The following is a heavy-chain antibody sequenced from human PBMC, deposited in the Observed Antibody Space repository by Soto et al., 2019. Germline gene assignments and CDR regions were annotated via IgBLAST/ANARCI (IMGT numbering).Heavy chain of an antibody. CDR1: GGSFSGYY. CDR3: ARDYYKYYDSSGYYRSPAY. V-gene: IGHV4-34*01. J-gene: IGHJ4*02. CDR2: INHSGST. Sequence: PSETLSLTCGVYGGSFSGYYWTWIRQPPGTGLEWIGEINHSGSTNYNPSLKSRVTISVDTSKNQFSLRAEDTAVYYCARDYYKYYDSSGYYRSPAYWGQGTLVTVSS. D-gene: IGHD3-22*01.